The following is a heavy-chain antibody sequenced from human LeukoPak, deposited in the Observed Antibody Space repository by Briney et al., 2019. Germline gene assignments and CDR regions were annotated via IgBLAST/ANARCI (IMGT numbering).Heavy chain of an antibody. Sequence: ASVKVSCKASGYTFTGYYMHWVRQAPGQGLEWMGWINPNSGGTNYAQKFQGRVTMTRDTSISTAYMELSRLRSDDTAVYYCARDNPARYYGSGSYQLGLNLMYYWGQGTLVTVSS. CDR2: INPNSGGT. CDR1: GYTFTGYY. V-gene: IGHV1-2*02. J-gene: IGHJ4*02. D-gene: IGHD3-10*01. CDR3: ARDNPARYYGSGSYQLGLNLMYY.